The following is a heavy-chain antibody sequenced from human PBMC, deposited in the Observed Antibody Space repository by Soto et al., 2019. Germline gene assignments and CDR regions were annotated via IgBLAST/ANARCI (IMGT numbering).Heavy chain of an antibody. V-gene: IGHV3-23*01. CDR1: GFTFSSYA. D-gene: IGHD6-13*01. CDR2: ISGSGGST. J-gene: IGHJ4*02. CDR3: AKGRGSSSWCNFDY. Sequence: GGSLRLSCAASGFTFSSYAMSWVRQAPGKGLEWVSGISGSGGSTYYADSVKGRFTISRDNSKNTLYLQMNSLRAEDTAVYYCAKGRGSSSWCNFDYWGQVTMVTVYS.